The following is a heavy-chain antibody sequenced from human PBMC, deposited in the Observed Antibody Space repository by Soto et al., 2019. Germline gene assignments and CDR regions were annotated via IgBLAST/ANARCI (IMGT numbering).Heavy chain of an antibody. Sequence: SSETLSLTCNVSDDSLSTFYWSWIRQPAGKGLEWIGRIYASGSTNYNASLKGRVTMSVDTSKKQYSLKLHSETAADTAVYYCARSAIPWGGCFCSWGQGVLVTVSS. D-gene: IGHD2-21*01. V-gene: IGHV4-4*07. CDR3: ARSAIPWGGCFCS. CDR1: DDSLSTFY. CDR2: IYASGST. J-gene: IGHJ5*02.